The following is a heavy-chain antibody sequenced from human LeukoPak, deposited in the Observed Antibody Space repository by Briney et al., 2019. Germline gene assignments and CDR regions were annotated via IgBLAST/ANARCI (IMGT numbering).Heavy chain of an antibody. V-gene: IGHV2-70*11. D-gene: IGHD6-19*01. CDR3: ARTQEDSSGWYYYYYGMDV. J-gene: IGHJ6*02. CDR2: IDWDDDK. CDR1: WFSLSTSGMC. Sequence: SGPALVKPTQTLTLTCTFSWFSLSTSGMCVSWIRQPPGKALEWLARIDWDDDKYYSTSLKTRLTISNDTSNNQVVLTITNMDPVDTATYYCARTQEDSSGWYYYYYGMDVWGQGTTVPVSS.